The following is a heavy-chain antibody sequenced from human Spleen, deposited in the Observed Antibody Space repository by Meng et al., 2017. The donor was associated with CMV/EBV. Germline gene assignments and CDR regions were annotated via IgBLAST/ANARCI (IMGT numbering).Heavy chain of an antibody. CDR3: SRDLSVVVPADLYYYYGMDV. J-gene: IGHJ6*02. V-gene: IGHV1-18*01. Sequence: GSVKVSCKASGYMFYSYGISWVRRAPGQGLEWMGWVSGYTGNTNYTQKLQGRVTMTTDTYTSTAYMELRRLRSDDTAVYYCSRDLSVVVPADLYYYYGMDVWGQGTTVTVSS. D-gene: IGHD2-2*01. CDR2: VSGYTGNT. CDR1: GYMFYSYG.